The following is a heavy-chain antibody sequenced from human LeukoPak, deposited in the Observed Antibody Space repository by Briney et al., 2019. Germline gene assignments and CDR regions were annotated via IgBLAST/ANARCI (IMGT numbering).Heavy chain of an antibody. D-gene: IGHD6-13*01. CDR3: ARDGSWYYFDY. CDR2: IWYDGSNK. Sequence: GGSLRLSCAAFGFTFSSYGMHWVRQAPGKGLEWVAVIWYDGSNKYYADSVKGRFTISRDNSKNTLYLQMNSLRAEDTAVYYCARDGSWYYFDYWGQGTLVTVSS. V-gene: IGHV3-33*01. J-gene: IGHJ4*02. CDR1: GFTFSSYG.